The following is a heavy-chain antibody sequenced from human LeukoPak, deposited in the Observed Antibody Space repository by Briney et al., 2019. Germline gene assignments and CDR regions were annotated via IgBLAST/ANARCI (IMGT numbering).Heavy chain of an antibody. Sequence: GASLRLSCAASGFTFSSYAMSWVRQAPGKGLEWVSAISGSGGSTYYADSVKGRIAISRDNSKNTLYLQMNSLRAEDTAVYYCAKDRDCSGGSCYSDYWGQGTLVTVSS. CDR2: ISGSGGST. V-gene: IGHV3-23*01. J-gene: IGHJ4*02. CDR1: GFTFSSYA. CDR3: AKDRDCSGGSCYSDY. D-gene: IGHD2-15*01.